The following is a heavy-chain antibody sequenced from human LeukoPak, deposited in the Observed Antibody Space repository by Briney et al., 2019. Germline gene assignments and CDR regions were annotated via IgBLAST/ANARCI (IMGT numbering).Heavy chain of an antibody. V-gene: IGHV3-66*01. J-gene: IGHJ4*02. CDR1: GFTVSSNY. Sequence: TGGSLRLSCVAPGFTVSSNYMTWVRQAPGKGLEWVSEIYSGGNTYYADSVRGRFTIFRDNSKNIVYLQMSSLRVEDTAAYYCARAKRETGHFDYWGQGTLVTVSS. CDR2: IYSGGNT. CDR3: ARAKRETGHFDY.